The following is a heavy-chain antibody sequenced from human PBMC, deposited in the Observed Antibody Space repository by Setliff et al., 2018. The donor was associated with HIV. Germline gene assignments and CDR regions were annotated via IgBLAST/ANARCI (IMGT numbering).Heavy chain of an antibody. CDR2: IYHTGST. D-gene: IGHD1-7*01. V-gene: IGHV4-4*02. CDR3: ARHRGMPGTTWYNHYMDV. Sequence: PSETLSLTCDVSGGSISSFNWWSWVRQSPGKGLEWIGEIYHTGSTNYSPSLKSRVTISVDKSKNQFSLRLNSVTAADTAVYYCARHRGMPGTTWYNHYMDVWGTGATVTVSS. CDR1: GGSISSFNW. J-gene: IGHJ6*03.